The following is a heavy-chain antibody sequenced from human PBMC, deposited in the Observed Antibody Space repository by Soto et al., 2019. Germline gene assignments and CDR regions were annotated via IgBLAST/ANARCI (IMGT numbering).Heavy chain of an antibody. CDR3: ARTRFLEWLPYYFDY. CDR2: ISSSSSTI. V-gene: IGHV3-48*02. Sequence: ESGGGLVQPGGSLRLSCAASGFTFSSYSMNWVRQAPGKGLEWVSYISSSSSTIYYADSVKGRFTISRDNAKNSLYLQMNSLRDEDTAVYYCARTRFLEWLPYYFDYWGQGTLVTVSS. CDR1: GFTFSSYS. D-gene: IGHD3-3*01. J-gene: IGHJ4*02.